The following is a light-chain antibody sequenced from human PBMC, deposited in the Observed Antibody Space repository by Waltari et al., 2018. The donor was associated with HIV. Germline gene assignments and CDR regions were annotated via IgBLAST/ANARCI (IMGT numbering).Light chain of an antibody. CDR3: MQGSYWPRT. CDR2: KIS. Sequence: AVVTQSPLSLSVTPGQPASISCKSSQNLVYSDGNTSLHWYQQRPGQSPRRLIYKISKRDSGVPDRFSGSGSGTDFTLRISRVEAEDVAVYYCMQGSYWPRTFGQGTKLEI. CDR1: QNLVYSDGNTS. V-gene: IGKV2-30*01. J-gene: IGKJ2*01.